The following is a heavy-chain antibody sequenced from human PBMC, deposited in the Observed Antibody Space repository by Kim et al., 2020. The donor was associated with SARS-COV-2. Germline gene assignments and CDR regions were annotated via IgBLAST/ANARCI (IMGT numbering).Heavy chain of an antibody. CDR2: ISSSSSSTI. Sequence: GGSLRLSCAASGFTFSSYSMNWVRQAPGKGLEWVSYISSSSSSTIYYADSVKGRFTISRDNAKNSLYLQMNSLRDEDTAVYYCARVDGSGSSTEGPYYYYYGMDVWGQGTTVTVSS. CDR1: GFTFSSYS. CDR3: ARVDGSGSSTEGPYYYYYGMDV. J-gene: IGHJ6*02. V-gene: IGHV3-48*02. D-gene: IGHD3-10*01.